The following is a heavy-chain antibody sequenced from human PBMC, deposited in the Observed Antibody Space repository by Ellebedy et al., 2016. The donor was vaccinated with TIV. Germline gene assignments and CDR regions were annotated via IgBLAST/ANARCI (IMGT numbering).Heavy chain of an antibody. CDR3: ARDRAGGNLEVDY. CDR2: IGRSGFTT. CDR1: GFIFSTCD. V-gene: IGHV3-48*03. D-gene: IGHD4-23*01. Sequence: GESLKISCRGSGFIFSTCDMNWVRQAPGKGLEWVAYIGRSGFTTYYGDSVAGRFTISRDDAQESLYLQLNSLRVEDTAMYYCARDRAGGNLEVDYWGQGTLVTVSS. J-gene: IGHJ4*02.